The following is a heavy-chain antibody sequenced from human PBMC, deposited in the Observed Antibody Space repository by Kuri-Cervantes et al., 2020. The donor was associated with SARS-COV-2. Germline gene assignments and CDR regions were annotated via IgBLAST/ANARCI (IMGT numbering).Heavy chain of an antibody. J-gene: IGHJ6*01. CDR2: ISGSGGST. D-gene: IGHD3-22*01. CDR1: GFTFSSYA. CDR3: AKDPEDYYDTSRSMDV. V-gene: IGHV3-23*01. Sequence: GESLKISCAASGFTFSSYAMSWVRQAPGKGLEWVSAISGSGGSTYYADSVKGRFTISRDNSKNTLYLQMNSLRAEDTAVYYCAKDPEDYYDTSRSMDVWGQGNTV.